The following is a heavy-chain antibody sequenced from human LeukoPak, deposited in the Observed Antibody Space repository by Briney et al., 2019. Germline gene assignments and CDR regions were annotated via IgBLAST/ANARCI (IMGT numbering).Heavy chain of an antibody. J-gene: IGHJ4*02. CDR1: GYTLTELS. Sequence: ASVKVSCKVSGYTLTELSMHWVRQAPGKGLEWMGGFDPEDGETIYAQKFQGRVTMTEGTSTDTAYMELSSLRSEDTAVYYCATVSGSRITIFGEFDYWGQGTLVSVSS. CDR2: FDPEDGET. V-gene: IGHV1-24*01. D-gene: IGHD3-3*01. CDR3: ATVSGSRITIFGEFDY.